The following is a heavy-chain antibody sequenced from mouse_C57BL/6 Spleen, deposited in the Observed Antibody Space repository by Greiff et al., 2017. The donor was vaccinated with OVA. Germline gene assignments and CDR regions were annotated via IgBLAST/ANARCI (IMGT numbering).Heavy chain of an antibody. J-gene: IGHJ4*01. CDR3: ARWATTVVATSYYAMDY. D-gene: IGHD1-1*01. CDR2: IHPNSGST. Sequence: QVQLKQPGAELVKPGASVKLSCKASGYTFTSYWMHWVKQRPGQGLEWIGMIHPNSGSTTYNEKFKSKATLTVDKSSSTAYMQLSSLTSEDSAVYYCARWATTVVATSYYAMDYWGQGTSVTVSS. V-gene: IGHV1-64*01. CDR1: GYTFTSYW.